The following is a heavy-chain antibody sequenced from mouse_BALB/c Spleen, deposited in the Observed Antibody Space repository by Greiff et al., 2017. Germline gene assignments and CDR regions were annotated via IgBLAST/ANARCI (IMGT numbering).Heavy chain of an antibody. Sequence: VKLQQSGAELAKPGASVKMSCKASGYTFTSYWMHWVKQRPGQGLEWIGYINPSTGYTEYNQKFKDKATLTADKSSSTAYMQLSSLTSEDSAVYYCARGGFTTVVPGFAYWGQGTLVTVSA. CDR3: ARGGFTTVVPGFAY. J-gene: IGHJ3*01. CDR1: GYTFTSYW. D-gene: IGHD1-1*01. V-gene: IGHV1-7*01. CDR2: INPSTGYT.